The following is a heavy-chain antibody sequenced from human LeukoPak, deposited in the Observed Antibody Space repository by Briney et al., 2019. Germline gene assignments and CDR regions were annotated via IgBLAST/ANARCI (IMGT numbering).Heavy chain of an antibody. D-gene: IGHD6-13*01. CDR2: LSSTGTT. V-gene: IGHV3-23*01. CDR3: ARVGYRSAWYFFNF. CDR1: GISFSSFG. J-gene: IGHJ4*02. Sequence: GGSLRLSCAASGISFSSFGMSWVRQTPEKGLEWVSTLSSTGTTFYAGSVKGRFTISRANSENALYLQMDSLTAEDTALYYCARVGYRSAWYFFNFWGQGTLVTASS.